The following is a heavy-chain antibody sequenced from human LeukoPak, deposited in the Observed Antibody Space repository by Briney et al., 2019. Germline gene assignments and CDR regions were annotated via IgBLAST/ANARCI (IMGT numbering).Heavy chain of an antibody. V-gene: IGHV4-34*01. CDR3: ARGGRWFDR. J-gene: IGHJ5*02. CDR1: GGSFSGYY. CDR2: INHSGST. Sequence: SETLSLTCAVYGGSFSGYYWSWIRQPPGKGLEWIGEINHSGSTNYNPSLKSRVTISVDTSKNQFSLKLSSVTPEDTAVYYCARGGRWFDRWGQGTLVTVSS.